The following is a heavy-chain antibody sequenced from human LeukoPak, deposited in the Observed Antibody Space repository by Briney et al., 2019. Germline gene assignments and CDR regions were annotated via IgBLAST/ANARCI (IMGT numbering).Heavy chain of an antibody. CDR1: GGTFSSYA. J-gene: IGHJ6*02. V-gene: IGHV1-69*13. CDR3: ARDLGRGYSYGGNYYYYGMDV. CDR2: IIPIFGTA. D-gene: IGHD5-18*01. Sequence: SVKVSCKASGGTFSSYAISWVRQAPGQGLEWMGGIIPIFGTANYAQKFQGRATITADESTSTAYMELSSLRSEDTAVYYCARDLGRGYSYGGNYYYYGMDVWGQGTTVTVSS.